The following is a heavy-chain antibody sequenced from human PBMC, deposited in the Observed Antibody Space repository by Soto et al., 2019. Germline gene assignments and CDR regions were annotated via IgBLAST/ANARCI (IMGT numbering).Heavy chain of an antibody. J-gene: IGHJ5*02. Sequence: PGGSLRLSCAASGFTFSSYGMHWVRQAPGKGLEWVAVIWYDGSNKYYADSVKGRFTISRDNSKNTLYLQMNSLRAEDTAVYYCARDKSSDYDILTGTHINWFDTWGQGTLVTCSS. CDR3: ARDKSSDYDILTGTHINWFDT. CDR2: IWYDGSNK. CDR1: GFTFSSYG. D-gene: IGHD3-9*01. V-gene: IGHV3-33*01.